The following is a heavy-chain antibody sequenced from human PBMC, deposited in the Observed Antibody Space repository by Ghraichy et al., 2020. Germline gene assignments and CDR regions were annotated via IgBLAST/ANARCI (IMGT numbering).Heavy chain of an antibody. CDR2: ISGSGDRT. CDR1: GFSFSNYA. V-gene: IGHV3-23*01. Sequence: GGSLRLSCAASGFSFSNYAMTWVRQAPGKGLEWVSTISGSGDRTYYADSVKGRFTISRDNPTNTFYVQMSSLRAEDTAVYYCAKVLGTDRLTIPDVDHWGQGTLHTVS. CDR3: AKVLGTDRLTIPDVDH. D-gene: IGHD2-2*01. J-gene: IGHJ4*02.